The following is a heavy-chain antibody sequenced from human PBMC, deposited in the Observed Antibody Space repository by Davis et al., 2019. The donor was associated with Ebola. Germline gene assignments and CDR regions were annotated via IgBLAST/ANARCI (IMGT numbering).Heavy chain of an antibody. V-gene: IGHV3-7*03. CDR2: IKQDGSEK. Sequence: GESLKISCAASGFTFSSYWMSWVRQAPGKGLEWVANIKQDGSEKYYVDSVKGRFTISRDNAKNSLYLQMNSLRAEDTAVYYCARDGGEYWFDPWGQGTLVTVSS. CDR1: GFTFSSYW. CDR3: ARDGGEYWFDP. J-gene: IGHJ5*02. D-gene: IGHD3-16*01.